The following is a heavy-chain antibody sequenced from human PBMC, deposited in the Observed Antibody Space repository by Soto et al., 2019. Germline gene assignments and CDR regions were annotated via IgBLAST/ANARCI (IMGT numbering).Heavy chain of an antibody. CDR2: INGGNGNT. D-gene: IGHD2-21*01. J-gene: IGHJ4*02. CDR1: GYTFTSYA. CDR3: ARGLGNSYWQHY. Sequence: QVQLVQSGAEEKKPGASVKVSCKASGYTFTSYAMHWVRQAPGQRLEWMGWINGGNGNTKYPQKYQGXVXXXGXXAASTAYKALSSPRSEHTAVYYRARGLGNSYWQHYWGQGTLATVSS. V-gene: IGHV1-3*05.